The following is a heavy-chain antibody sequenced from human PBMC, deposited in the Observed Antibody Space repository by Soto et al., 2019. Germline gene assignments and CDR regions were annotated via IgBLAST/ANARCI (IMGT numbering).Heavy chain of an antibody. CDR2: ISSSSSTI. J-gene: IGHJ4*02. Sequence: GGSLRLSCAASGFTFSSYSMNWVRQAPGKGLGWVSYISSSSSTIYYADSVKGRFTISRDNAKNSLYLQMNSLRAEDTAVYYCARDPGIVVVPAARPFDYWGQGTLVTVSS. D-gene: IGHD2-2*01. CDR1: GFTFSSYS. V-gene: IGHV3-48*01. CDR3: ARDPGIVVVPAARPFDY.